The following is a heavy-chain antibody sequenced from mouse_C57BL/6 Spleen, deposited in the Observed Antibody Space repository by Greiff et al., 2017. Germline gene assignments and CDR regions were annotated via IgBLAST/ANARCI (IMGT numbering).Heavy chain of an antibody. J-gene: IGHJ2*01. CDR2: INPSSGYT. CDR1: GYTFTSYT. D-gene: IGHD1-1*01. V-gene: IGHV1-4*01. CDR3: ARAAYYGSSYEAYYFDY. Sequence: QVQLQQSGAELARPGASVKMSCKASGYTFTSYTMHWVKQRPGQGLEWIGYINPSSGYTKYNQKFKDKATLSADKSSSTAYMQLSSLTSEDSAVYYCARAAYYGSSYEAYYFDYWGQGTTLTVSS.